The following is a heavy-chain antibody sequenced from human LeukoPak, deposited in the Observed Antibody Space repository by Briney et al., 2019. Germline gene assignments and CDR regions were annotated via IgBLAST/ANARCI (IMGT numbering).Heavy chain of an antibody. CDR1: GFTVSSNY. V-gene: IGHV3-66*01. CDR3: AGEMAAGHYHDAFDI. J-gene: IGHJ3*02. CDR2: IYSGGGT. Sequence: GGSLRFSCAASGFTVSSNYMSWVRQAPGKGLEWVSVIYSGGGTYYADSVKGRFTISRDNSKNTLYLQMNSLRAEDTAVYYCAGEMAAGHYHDAFDIWGQGTMVTVSS. D-gene: IGHD6-13*01.